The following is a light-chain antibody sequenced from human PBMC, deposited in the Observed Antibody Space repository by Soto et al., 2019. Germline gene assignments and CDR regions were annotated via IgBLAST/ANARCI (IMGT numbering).Light chain of an antibody. CDR3: PSYTSSITYV. V-gene: IGLV2-14*01. Sequence: QSALTQPASVSGSPGQSITISCTGTSSDVGGYNYLSWYQQHPGKAPKLMIYEVNNRPSGVSNRFSGSKSGNTASLTISGLQAEDEADYYCPSYTSSITYVFGTGTKLTVL. CDR2: EVN. J-gene: IGLJ1*01. CDR1: SSDVGGYNY.